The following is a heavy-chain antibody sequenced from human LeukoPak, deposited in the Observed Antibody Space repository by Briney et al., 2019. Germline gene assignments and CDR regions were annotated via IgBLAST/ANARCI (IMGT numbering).Heavy chain of an antibody. CDR2: INHSGST. V-gene: IGHV4-34*01. CDR3: ARSYGLFDP. D-gene: IGHD4-17*01. CDR1: GGSFSGYY. J-gene: IGHJ5*02. Sequence: SETLSLTCAVYGGSFSGYYWSWIRQPPGKGLEWIGEINHSGSTNYNPSLKSRVTISVDTSKNQFSLKLSSVTAADTAVYYCARSYGLFDPWGQGTLVTVSS.